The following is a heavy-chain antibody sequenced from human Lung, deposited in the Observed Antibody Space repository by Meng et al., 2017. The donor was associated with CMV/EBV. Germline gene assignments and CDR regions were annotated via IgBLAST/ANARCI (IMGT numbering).Heavy chain of an antibody. CDR3: ARESSGYYSY. CDR1: GFTFSSYA. Sequence: GGSLRLSCAASGFTFSSYAMHWVRQAPGKGLEWVAVISYDGSNKYYADSVKGRFTISRDNSKNTLYLQMNSLRAEDTAVYNCARESSGYYSYWGQGTLVTVSS. V-gene: IGHV3-30-3*01. J-gene: IGHJ4*02. CDR2: ISYDGSNK. D-gene: IGHD3-22*01.